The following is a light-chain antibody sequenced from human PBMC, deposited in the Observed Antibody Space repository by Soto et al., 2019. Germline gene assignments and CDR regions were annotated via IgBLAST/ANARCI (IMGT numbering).Light chain of an antibody. Sequence: QSVLTQPPSVSGAPGQRVTISCTGSSSNIGAGYDVHWYQQLPGTAPKVFIYGNNNRPSGVPDRFSGSKSGTSASLAITGLQAEDEADYYCQSYDNSLSGSYVFGTGTKVTVL. CDR1: SSNIGAGYD. V-gene: IGLV1-40*01. CDR3: QSYDNSLSGSYV. J-gene: IGLJ1*01. CDR2: GNN.